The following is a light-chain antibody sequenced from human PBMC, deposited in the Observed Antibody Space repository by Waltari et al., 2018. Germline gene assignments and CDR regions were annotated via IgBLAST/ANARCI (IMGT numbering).Light chain of an antibody. CDR2: NGN. J-gene: IGLJ3*02. V-gene: IGLV8-61*01. CDR1: SGSLSTTSY. CDR3: SLYMGSGIWV. Sequence: QTVVTQEPSLLVSPGGTVTLTCTLSSGSLSTTSYATWYQQTPGQAPRTLVYNGNSRSSGVPDRFSGSILGNKAALTITGAQADDECDYYCSLYMGSGIWVFGGGTKLTVL.